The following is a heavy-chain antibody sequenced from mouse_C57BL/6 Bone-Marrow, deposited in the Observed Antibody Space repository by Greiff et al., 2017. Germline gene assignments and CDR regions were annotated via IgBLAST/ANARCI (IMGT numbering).Heavy chain of an antibody. J-gene: IGHJ2*01. D-gene: IGHD1-1*01. CDR2: IYPRSGNT. V-gene: IGHV1-81*01. Sequence: QVQLQQSGAELARPGASVKLSCKASGYTFTSYGISWVKQRTGQGLEWIGEIYPRSGNTYYNEKFKGKATLTADKASSTAYMELRSLTSEDSAVYFCARGYYGSSQYYFDYWGQGTTLTVSS. CDR1: GYTFTSYG. CDR3: ARGYYGSSQYYFDY.